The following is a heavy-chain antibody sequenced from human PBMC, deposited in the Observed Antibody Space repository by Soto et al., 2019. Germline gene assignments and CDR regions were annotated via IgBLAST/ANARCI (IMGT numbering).Heavy chain of an antibody. CDR2: INHVGGT. Sequence: SETLSLTFAVYGGFLSESYWTWIRQPPGKGLEWIGEINHVGGTNYNPSLKSRVTMSVDTSQNQFSLRLISVTAADKAMYFCVRIRYQLPSSVLWLDPWRQGTPVTVSS. D-gene: IGHD3-16*01. CDR3: VRIRYQLPSSVLWLDP. J-gene: IGHJ5*02. V-gene: IGHV4-34*01. CDR1: GGFLSESY.